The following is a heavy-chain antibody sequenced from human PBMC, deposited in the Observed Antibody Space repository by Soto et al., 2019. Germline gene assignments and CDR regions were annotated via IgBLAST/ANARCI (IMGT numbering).Heavy chain of an antibody. Sequence: QITLKESGPTLVKPTQTLTLTCTFSGFSLSTSGVGVGWIRQPPGKALEWLALIYWDDDKGYSPSLKNRLTNTKNNTKHQVVRRMDDIDLVATGTYSCAHTFQPRRLLDVWGPGTTVIVSS. CDR3: AHTFQPRRLLDV. V-gene: IGHV2-5*02. CDR2: IYWDDDK. J-gene: IGHJ6*02. CDR1: GFSLSTSGVG.